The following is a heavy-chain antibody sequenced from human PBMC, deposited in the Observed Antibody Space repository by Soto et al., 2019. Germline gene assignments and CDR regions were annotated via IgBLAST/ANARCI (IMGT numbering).Heavy chain of an antibody. CDR3: ARDHIGGASWFDP. CDR1: GGSISSGGYS. D-gene: IGHD3-16*01. J-gene: IGHJ5*02. Sequence: SETLSLTCAVSGGSISSGGYSWSWIRHPPGKGLEWIGYIYHSGSTYYNPSLKSRVTISVDRSKNQFSLKLSSVTAADTAVYYCARDHIGGASWFDPWGQGTLVTVSS. CDR2: IYHSGST. V-gene: IGHV4-30-2*01.